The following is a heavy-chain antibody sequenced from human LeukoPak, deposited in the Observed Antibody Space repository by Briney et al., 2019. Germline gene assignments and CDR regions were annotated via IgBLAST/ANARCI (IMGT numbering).Heavy chain of an antibody. CDR1: GFTFSGYW. D-gene: IGHD3-16*01. CDR2: INQDGNEK. Sequence: GGSLRLSCAASGFTFSGYWMSWVRQAPGKGLEWVANINQDGNEKSYVASVKGRFTIYRDNAENSLYLQINSLRAEDTAIYYCAKDYLPLSGDCFDYWGQGTLVTVSS. V-gene: IGHV3-7*01. CDR3: AKDYLPLSGDCFDY. J-gene: IGHJ4*02.